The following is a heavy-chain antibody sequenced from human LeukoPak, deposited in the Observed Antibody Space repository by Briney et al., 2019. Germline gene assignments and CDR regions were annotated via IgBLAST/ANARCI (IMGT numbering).Heavy chain of an antibody. J-gene: IGHJ4*02. CDR1: GGSISGSSYY. CDR3: ARLSGYSSGHYYSDY. D-gene: IGHD3-22*01. Sequence: SETLSLTCTVSGGSISGSSYYWGWIRQPPGKGLEWIGYIYYRGSTNYNPSLKSRVTISVDTSKNQFSLKLSSVTAADTAVYYCARLSGYSSGHYYSDYWGQGTLVTVSP. V-gene: IGHV4-61*05. CDR2: IYYRGST.